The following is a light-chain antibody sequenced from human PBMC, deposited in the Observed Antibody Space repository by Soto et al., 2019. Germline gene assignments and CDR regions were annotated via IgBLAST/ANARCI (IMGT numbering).Light chain of an antibody. CDR3: SSYTSSSIDYV. Sequence: QSALTQPASVSGSPGQSITISCTGTSSDVGGYNHVSWYQQHPGKAPKLMIYEVSNRPSGVSNRFSGSKSGNTASLTISGLQAEDEADYYCSSYTSSSIDYVFGTGTKLTVL. J-gene: IGLJ1*01. V-gene: IGLV2-14*01. CDR1: SSDVGGYNH. CDR2: EVS.